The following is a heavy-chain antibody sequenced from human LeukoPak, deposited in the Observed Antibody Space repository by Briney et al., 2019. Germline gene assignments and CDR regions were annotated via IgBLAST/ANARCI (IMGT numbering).Heavy chain of an antibody. CDR1: GFTFDDYA. J-gene: IGHJ6*03. CDR2: ISWNSGNI. V-gene: IGHV3-9*01. CDR3: AKDAYGGATFFYYMDV. D-gene: IGHD2/OR15-2a*01. Sequence: LPRRSLRLSCAGSGFTFDDYAMHWVRQTPGKGLEWVSGISWNSGNIAYADFVGGRFTISRDNAKNSLSLQMNSLSDEDTAVYYCAKDAYGGATFFYYMDVWGKGTTVTVSS.